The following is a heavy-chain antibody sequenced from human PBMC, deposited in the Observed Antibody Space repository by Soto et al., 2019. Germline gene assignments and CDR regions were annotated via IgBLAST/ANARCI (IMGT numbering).Heavy chain of an antibody. CDR2: IYGGGST. J-gene: IGHJ6*02. CDR1: GFTVSSNY. V-gene: IGHV3-53*01. CDR3: ARDPPATRHGMDV. Sequence: GGSLRLSCAASGFTVSSNYMSWVRQAPGKGLEWVSVIYGGGSTYYADSVRGRFTISRDNSKNTLYLQMKSLRAEDTAVYYCARDPPATRHGMDVWGQGTTVTVPS.